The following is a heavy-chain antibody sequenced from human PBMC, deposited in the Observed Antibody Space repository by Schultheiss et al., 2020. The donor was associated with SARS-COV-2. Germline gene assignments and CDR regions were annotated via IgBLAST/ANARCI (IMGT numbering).Heavy chain of an antibody. CDR3: ARAGCSSTSCRYPALGYYYGMDV. CDR1: GGSISSYY. CDR2: ISHSGST. Sequence: SQTLSLTCTVSGGSISSYYWSWIRQPPGKGLEWIGYISHSGSTNYNPSLKSRVTISVDTSKNQFSLKLSSVPAADTAVYYCARAGCSSTSCRYPALGYYYGMDVWGRGTTVTVSS. D-gene: IGHD2-2*01. J-gene: IGHJ6*02. V-gene: IGHV4-4*09.